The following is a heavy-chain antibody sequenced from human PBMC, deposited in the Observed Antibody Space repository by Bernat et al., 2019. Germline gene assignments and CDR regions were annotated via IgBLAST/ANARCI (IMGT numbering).Heavy chain of an antibody. CDR3: AGRPTRGRFDP. V-gene: IGHV4-39*01. Sequence: QLQLQESGPGLVKPSETLSLTCTVSGGSISDSTYYWLWIRQPPGKGLEGVGTIYYSGSTYYNPSLKSRVTISGDTSKNQFSLKLNSVTAADTAVYYCAGRPTRGRFDPWGQGTLVTVSS. CDR1: GGSISDSTYY. J-gene: IGHJ5*02. CDR2: IYYSGST. D-gene: IGHD3-10*01.